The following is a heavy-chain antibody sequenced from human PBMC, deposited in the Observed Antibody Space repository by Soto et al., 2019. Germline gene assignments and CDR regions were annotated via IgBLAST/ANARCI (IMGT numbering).Heavy chain of an antibody. CDR3: ARSRNPSSKTHGMDV. Sequence: EVQLVESGGGLVEPGGSLRLSCAPSGLSFSTNSMNWVRQAPGKGLEWVSSISSDSYYIYYADSVKGRFTISRDNAKDSLYLQMNSLRADDTAVYYCARSRNPSSKTHGMDVWGQGTTVTVSS. CDR1: GLSFSTNS. V-gene: IGHV3-21*01. J-gene: IGHJ6*02. CDR2: ISSDSYYI.